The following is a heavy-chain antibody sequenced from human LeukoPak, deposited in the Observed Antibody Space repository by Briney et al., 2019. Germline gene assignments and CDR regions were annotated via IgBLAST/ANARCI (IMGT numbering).Heavy chain of an antibody. J-gene: IGHJ4*02. Sequence: ASVKVSCKASRDTFSGYYMHWVRQAPGQGLEWMGWIDPNSGGTNYAQKFQGRVTMTRDTSISTAYMELSRLRSDDTAVYYCARGVFGLGDSYFDYWGQGTLVTVSS. CDR3: ARGVFGLGDSYFDY. D-gene: IGHD3-10*01. V-gene: IGHV1-2*02. CDR2: IDPNSGGT. CDR1: RDTFSGYY.